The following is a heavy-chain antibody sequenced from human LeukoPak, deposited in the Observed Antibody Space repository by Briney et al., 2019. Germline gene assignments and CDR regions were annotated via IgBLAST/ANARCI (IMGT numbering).Heavy chain of an antibody. J-gene: IGHJ6*02. CDR2: IYPGDSDT. V-gene: IGHV5-51*01. Sequence: GESLKISRKGSGYSFTSYWIGWARQMPGKGLEWIGIIYPGDSDTRYSPSFQGQDTISADKSISTAYLQWRSLKASDTAMYYCARSSFWSGYWSEGMDVWGQGTTVTVSS. CDR3: ARSSFWSGYWSEGMDV. D-gene: IGHD3-3*01. CDR1: GYSFTSYW.